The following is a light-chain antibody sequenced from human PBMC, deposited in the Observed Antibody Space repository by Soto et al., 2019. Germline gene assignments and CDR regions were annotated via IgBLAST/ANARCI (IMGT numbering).Light chain of an antibody. J-gene: IGLJ2*01. CDR1: SSDVGGYNY. V-gene: IGLV2-14*01. CDR3: SSYTSSSTLRV. Sequence: QSVLTQPASVSGSPGQSITISCTGTSSDVGGYNYVSWYQQHPGKAPKLMIYDVSNRPSGVSNRFSGSKSGNTASLTISGLQAGDEADYYCSSYTSSSTLRVFGGGTKVTVL. CDR2: DVS.